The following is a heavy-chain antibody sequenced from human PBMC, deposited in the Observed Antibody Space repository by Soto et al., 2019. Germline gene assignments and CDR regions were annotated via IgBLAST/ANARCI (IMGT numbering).Heavy chain of an antibody. Sequence: GGSLRLSCAASGFGFGGKTMYWVRQTPGRGLEWVALISPDGSQVYYADSVKGRFTISRDNSKNTLYLQMDSLRAEDTSLYLCATDIHATWRLNSWGQGTLVTVSS. CDR2: ISPDGSQV. CDR3: ATDIHATWRLNS. V-gene: IGHV3-30*04. D-gene: IGHD2-2*02. CDR1: GFGFGGKT. J-gene: IGHJ5*02.